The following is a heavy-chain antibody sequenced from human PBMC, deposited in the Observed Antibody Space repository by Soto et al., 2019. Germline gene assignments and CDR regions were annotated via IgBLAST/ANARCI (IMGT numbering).Heavy chain of an antibody. CDR2: MSSSSTI. D-gene: IGHD1-26*01. CDR3: AREGGNYFDY. CDR1: GFTFSTYS. V-gene: IGHV3-48*01. J-gene: IGHJ4*02. Sequence: EVQLVESGGGLIQPGGSLRLSCAASGFTFSTYSMNWVRQAPGKGLEWVSYMSSSSTIYYAASVKGRFTISRDNAKNSLYLQMNSLRAEDTAVYYCAREGGNYFDYWGQGTLVTVSS.